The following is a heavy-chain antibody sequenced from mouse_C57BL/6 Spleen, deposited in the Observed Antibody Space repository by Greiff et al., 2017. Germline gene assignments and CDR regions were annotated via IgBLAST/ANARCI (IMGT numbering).Heavy chain of an antibody. CDR3: ARNYYYVSSHYFDY. V-gene: IGHV5-4*03. CDR1: GFTFSSYA. Sequence: EVKLMESGGGLVKPGGSLKLSCAASGFTFSSYAMSWVRQTPEKRLEWVATISDGGSYTYYPDNVKGRFTISRDNAKNNLYLQMSHLKSEDTAMYYCARNYYYVSSHYFDYWGQGTTLTVSS. CDR2: ISDGGSYT. D-gene: IGHD1-1*01. J-gene: IGHJ2*01.